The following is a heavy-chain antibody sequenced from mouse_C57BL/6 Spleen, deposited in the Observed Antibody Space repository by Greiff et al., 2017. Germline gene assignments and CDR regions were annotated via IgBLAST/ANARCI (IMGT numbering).Heavy chain of an antibody. V-gene: IGHV1-69*01. CDR1: GYTFTSYW. J-gene: IGHJ4*01. CDR3: AREFRIYYYGRDYAMDY. CDR2: IDPSDSYT. D-gene: IGHD1-1*01. Sequence: QVQLKQPGAELVMPGASVKLSCKASGYTFTSYWMHWVKQRPGQGLEWIGEIDPSDSYTNYNQKFKGKSTLTVDKSSSTAYMQLSSLTSEDSAVYYCAREFRIYYYGRDYAMDYWGQGTSVTVSS.